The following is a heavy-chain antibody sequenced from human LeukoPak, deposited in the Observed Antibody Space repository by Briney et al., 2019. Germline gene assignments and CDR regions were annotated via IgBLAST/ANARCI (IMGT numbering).Heavy chain of an antibody. CDR3: ARGYSSGWYYFDY. V-gene: IGHV3-53*01. CDR1: GFTFDDYA. CDR2: IYSGGST. J-gene: IGHJ4*02. Sequence: GGSLRLSCAASGFTFDDYAMHWVRQAPGKGLEWVSVIYSGGSTYYADSVRGRFTISRDNSKNTLYLQMNSLRAEDTAVYYCARGYSSGWYYFDYWGQGTLVTVSS. D-gene: IGHD6-19*01.